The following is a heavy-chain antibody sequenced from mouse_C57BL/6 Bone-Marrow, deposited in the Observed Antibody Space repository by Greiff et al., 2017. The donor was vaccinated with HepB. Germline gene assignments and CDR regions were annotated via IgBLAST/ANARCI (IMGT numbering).Heavy chain of an antibody. V-gene: IGHV5-4*03. CDR1: GFTFSSYA. CDR2: ISDGGSYT. D-gene: IGHD1-2*01. J-gene: IGHJ4*01. CDR3: SRGILRRYAMDY. Sequence: EVKLEESGGGLVKPGGSLKLSCAASGFTFSSYAMSWVRQTPEKRLEWVATISDGGSYTYYPDNVKGRFTISRDNAKNNLYLQMSHLKSEDTAMYYCSRGILRRYAMDYWGQGTSVTVSS.